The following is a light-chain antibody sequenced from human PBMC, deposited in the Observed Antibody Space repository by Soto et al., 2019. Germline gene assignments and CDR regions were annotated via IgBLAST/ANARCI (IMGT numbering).Light chain of an antibody. V-gene: IGLV1-40*01. Sequence: QSVLTQPPSVSGAPGQRVTISCTGSSSNIGAGYDVHWYQQLPGTAPKLLIYGNSNRPSGVPDRFSGSKSGTSASLAITGLRAEDEADYDCQSYDCILSGLVFGGGTKVTVL. CDR3: QSYDCILSGLV. CDR2: GNS. CDR1: SSNIGAGYD. J-gene: IGLJ2*01.